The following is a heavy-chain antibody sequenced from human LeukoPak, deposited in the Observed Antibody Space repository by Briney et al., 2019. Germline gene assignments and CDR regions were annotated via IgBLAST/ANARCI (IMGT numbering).Heavy chain of an antibody. CDR2: ISYDGSNK. D-gene: IGHD5-12*01. Sequence: GRSLRLSCAASGFTFSSYAMHWVRQAPGKGLEWVAVISYDGSNKYYADSVKGRFTISRDNSKNTLYLQMNSLRAEDTAVYYCARGGVATIDYWGQGTLATVSS. J-gene: IGHJ4*02. CDR3: ARGGVATIDY. V-gene: IGHV3-30*04. CDR1: GFTFSSYA.